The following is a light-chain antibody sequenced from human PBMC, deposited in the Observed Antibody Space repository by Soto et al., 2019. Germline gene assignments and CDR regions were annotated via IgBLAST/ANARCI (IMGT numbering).Light chain of an antibody. J-gene: IGKJ5*01. V-gene: IGKV3-20*01. CDR3: QQYGTSQII. CDR2: GAS. CDR1: QSVRDNF. Sequence: ELVSTQCPGPLSLSPGTGATLSCRASQSVRDNFVAWYKQKPGQATRIIIYGASSRTSDIPDRLSGSGSGKDFTITISSLETEDLAVVYGQQYGTSQIIFGQGTRLEIK.